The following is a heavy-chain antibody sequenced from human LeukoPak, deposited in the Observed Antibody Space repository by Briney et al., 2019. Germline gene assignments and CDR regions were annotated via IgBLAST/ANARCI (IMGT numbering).Heavy chain of an antibody. Sequence: GGSLRLSCAASGFTFSSYGMHWVRQAPGKGPEWVAVISYDGSNKYYADSVKGRFTISRDNSKNTLYLQMNSLRAEDTAVYYCAKDNYDFWSGPTNNWFDPWGQGTLVTVSS. V-gene: IGHV3-30*18. CDR1: GFTFSSYG. D-gene: IGHD3-3*01. CDR3: AKDNYDFWSGPTNNWFDP. J-gene: IGHJ5*02. CDR2: ISYDGSNK.